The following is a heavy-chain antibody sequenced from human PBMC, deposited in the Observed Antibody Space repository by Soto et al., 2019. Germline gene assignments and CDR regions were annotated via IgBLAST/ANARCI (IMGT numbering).Heavy chain of an antibody. V-gene: IGHV3-33*01. Sequence: GESLKISCAASGFTFSSYGMHWVRQAPGKGLEWVAVIWYDGSNKYYADSVKGRFTISRDNSKNTLYLQMNSLRAEDTAVYYCARTGGGSFPGDGAFDIWGQGTMVTVSS. D-gene: IGHD2-15*01. CDR3: ARTGGGSFPGDGAFDI. CDR1: GFTFSSYG. CDR2: IWYDGSNK. J-gene: IGHJ3*02.